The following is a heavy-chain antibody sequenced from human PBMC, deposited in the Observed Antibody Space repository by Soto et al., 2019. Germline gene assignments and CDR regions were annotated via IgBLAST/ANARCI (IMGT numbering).Heavy chain of an antibody. Sequence: ASVKVSCKVSGYTITEISMHWVRQAPGKGLEWMGGFDREDGETIYAQKFQGRVTMTEDTSTDTAYMELSSLRSEDTAVYYCATDLLYCSGVTCGLNDYWGQGTLVTVSS. CDR2: FDREDGET. CDR3: ATDLLYCSGVTCGLNDY. V-gene: IGHV1-24*01. CDR1: GYTITEIS. D-gene: IGHD2-15*01. J-gene: IGHJ4*02.